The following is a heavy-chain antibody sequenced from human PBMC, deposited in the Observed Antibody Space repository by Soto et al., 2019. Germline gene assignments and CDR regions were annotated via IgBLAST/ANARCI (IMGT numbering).Heavy chain of an antibody. D-gene: IGHD2-21*02. V-gene: IGHV3-48*04. CDR3: GRGGDPDY. Sequence: GGSLRLSCAASGFTFSSYSMNWVRQAPGKGLEWVSYISSSSSTIYYADSVKGRFTISRDNAKNTLYLQMNNLRVEDTAVYYCGRGGDPDYWGQGTLVTSPQ. CDR1: GFTFSSYS. J-gene: IGHJ4*02. CDR2: ISSSSSTI.